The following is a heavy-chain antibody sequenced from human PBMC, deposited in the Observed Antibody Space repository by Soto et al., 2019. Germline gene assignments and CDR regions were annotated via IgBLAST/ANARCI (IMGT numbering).Heavy chain of an antibody. Sequence: GGSLRLSFVASGFTVSDNYMSWVRQSPGGGLEWVSAISNTGSTYYAGSVKGRSTISRDSSTNTLYLEVNSLRADDTAVYYCAKVNVVVVAATFEYEYYFDYWGQGTLVTVSS. CDR2: ISNTGST. CDR3: AKVNVVVVAATFEYEYYFDY. CDR1: GFTVSDNY. D-gene: IGHD2-15*01. V-gene: IGHV3-53*01. J-gene: IGHJ4*02.